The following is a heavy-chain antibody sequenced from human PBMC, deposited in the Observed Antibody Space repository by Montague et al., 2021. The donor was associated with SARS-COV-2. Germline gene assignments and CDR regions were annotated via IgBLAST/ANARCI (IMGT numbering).Heavy chain of an antibody. J-gene: IGHJ4*02. CDR1: GGSISNSVYY. CDR2: IYYSGTT. CDR3: ARGAHYTTGTIDF. D-gene: IGHD1-1*01. Sequence: SETLSLTCTVSGGSISNSVYYWGWVRQPPGKGLEWIGNIYYSGTTNYNPSLKSRVTIPVDTSKNQFSLKLSSVTAADTAVYYCARGAHYTTGTIDFWGQGTLVTVSS. V-gene: IGHV4-61*05.